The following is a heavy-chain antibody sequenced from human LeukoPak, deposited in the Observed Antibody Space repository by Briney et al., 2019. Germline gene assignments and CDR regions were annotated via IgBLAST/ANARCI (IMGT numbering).Heavy chain of an antibody. CDR3: ASAPGIAAADPPVY. V-gene: IGHV1-69*04. Sequence: GASVKVSCKASGGTFSSYAISWVRQAPGQGLEWMGRIIPILGIVNYAQKFQGRVTITADKSTSTAYMELSSLRSEDTAVYYCASAPGIAAADPPVYWGQGTLVTVSS. CDR1: GGTFSSYA. CDR2: IIPILGIV. D-gene: IGHD6-13*01. J-gene: IGHJ4*02.